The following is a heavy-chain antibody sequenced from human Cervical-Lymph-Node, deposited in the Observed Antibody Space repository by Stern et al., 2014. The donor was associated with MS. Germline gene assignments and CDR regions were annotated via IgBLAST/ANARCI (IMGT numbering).Heavy chain of an antibody. CDR2: IVPLFGKP. D-gene: IGHD4-17*01. CDR3: ASPLTATSVPFGYYGMDV. Sequence: VQLEESGAEVQKPGSSVKVSCKASGGTFSNYATSWVRQAPGQGLEWMGGIVPLFGKPNYAQKFQGRVTITADESTSTAYMDLSSLRSEDTAVYYCASPLTATSVPFGYYGMDVWGQGTTVTVS. CDR1: GGTFSNYA. V-gene: IGHV1-69*01. J-gene: IGHJ6*02.